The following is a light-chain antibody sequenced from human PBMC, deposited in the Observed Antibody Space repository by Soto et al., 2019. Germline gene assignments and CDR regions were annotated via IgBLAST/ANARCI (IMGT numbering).Light chain of an antibody. CDR1: NIGRRS. V-gene: IGLV3-21*04. Sequence: SYELTQPPSVSVAPGSTARISCGGNNIGRRSVRWFQQKPGQAPVLVIHYNSARPSGIPERFSGSNSGDTATLTITRVEAGDEADYYCQVWDSSSDRGVFGGGTQLTVL. CDR2: YNS. J-gene: IGLJ2*01. CDR3: QVWDSSSDRGV.